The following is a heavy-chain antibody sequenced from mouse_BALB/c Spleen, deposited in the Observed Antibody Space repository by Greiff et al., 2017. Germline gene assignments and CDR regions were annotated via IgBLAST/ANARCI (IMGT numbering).Heavy chain of an antibody. V-gene: IGHV3-8*02. CDR1: GDSITSGC. CDR3: ASGWYGNSGAMDY. D-gene: IGHD2-10*02. CDR2: ICSSGST. Sequence: EVMLVESGPSLVKPSQTLSLTCSVTGDSITSGCWNWVRKFPGNKLEYMGYICSSGSTYYNPSLKSRITITGDTSTNQYYLQLNSVTTEDTATYYCASGWYGNSGAMDYWGQGTSVTVSS. J-gene: IGHJ4*01.